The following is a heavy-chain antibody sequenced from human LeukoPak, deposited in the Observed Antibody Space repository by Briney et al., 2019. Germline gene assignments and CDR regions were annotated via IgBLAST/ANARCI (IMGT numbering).Heavy chain of an antibody. CDR1: GFTFSSYS. V-gene: IGHV3-21*01. Sequence: GGSLRLSCAASGFTFSSYSMNWVRQAPGKGLEWVSSISSSSSYIYYADSVKGRLTISRDNAKNSLYLQMNSLRAEDTAVYYCARDLLRELNWSITIFGVAQPTHDAFDIWGQGTMVTVSS. CDR3: ARDLLRELNWSITIFGVAQPTHDAFDI. J-gene: IGHJ3*02. CDR2: ISSSSSYI. D-gene: IGHD3-3*01.